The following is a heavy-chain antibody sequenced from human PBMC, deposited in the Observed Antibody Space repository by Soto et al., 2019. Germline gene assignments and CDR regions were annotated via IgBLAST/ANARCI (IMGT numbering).Heavy chain of an antibody. J-gene: IGHJ6*02. D-gene: IGHD3-22*01. CDR3: ARSYYDSSGYYYYYYGMDV. CDR1: GYTFTSYY. Sequence: ASVKVSCKASGYTFTSYYMHWVRQAPGQGLEWMGIINPSGGSTSYAQKFQGRVTISVDTSKNQFSLKLSSVTAADTAVYYCARSYYDSSGYYYYYYGMDVWGQGTTVTVSS. V-gene: IGHV1-46*01. CDR2: INPSGGST.